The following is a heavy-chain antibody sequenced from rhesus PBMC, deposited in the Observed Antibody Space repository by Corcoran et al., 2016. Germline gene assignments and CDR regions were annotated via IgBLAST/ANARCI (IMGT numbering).Heavy chain of an antibody. CDR2: IYGSSGST. CDR3: ARGTGVIIHGDY. D-gene: IGHD3-34*01. J-gene: IGHJ4*01. V-gene: IGHV4-160*01. Sequence: QVQLQESGPGLVKPSETLSLTCAVSGGSFSSYWWGWIRQPPGKGLEWMGSIYGSSGSTESTPSLKSRATISRATSNNQFSLKLSSVADADAAVYYCARGTGVIIHGDYWGQGVLVTVSS. CDR1: GGSFSSYW.